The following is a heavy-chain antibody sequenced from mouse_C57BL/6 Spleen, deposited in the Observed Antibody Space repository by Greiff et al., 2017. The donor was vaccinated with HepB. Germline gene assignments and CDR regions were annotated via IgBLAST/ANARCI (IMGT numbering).Heavy chain of an antibody. CDR2: INPSTGGT. CDR1: GYSFTGYY. J-gene: IGHJ1*03. Sequence: EVQLQQSGPELVKPGASVKISCKASGYSFTGYYMNWVKQSPEKSLEWIGEINPSTGGTTYNQKFKAKATLTVDKSSSTAYMQLKSLTSEDSAVYYCARGGANWDGYFDVWGTGTTVTVSS. D-gene: IGHD4-1*01. CDR3: ARGGANWDGYFDV. V-gene: IGHV1-42*01.